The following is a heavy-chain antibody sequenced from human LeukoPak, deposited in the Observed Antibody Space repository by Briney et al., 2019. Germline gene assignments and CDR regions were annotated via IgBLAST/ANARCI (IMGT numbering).Heavy chain of an antibody. CDR1: GFTVSSNY. V-gene: IGHV3-11*06. Sequence: PGGSLRLSCAASGFTVSSNYMSWVRQAPGKGLEWVSYISSSSHYTNYADSLKGRFTISRDNAKNSLYLQINSLRAEDTAVYYCARDLYGMDVWGQGTTVTVSS. CDR3: ARDLYGMDV. CDR2: ISSSSHYT. J-gene: IGHJ6*02.